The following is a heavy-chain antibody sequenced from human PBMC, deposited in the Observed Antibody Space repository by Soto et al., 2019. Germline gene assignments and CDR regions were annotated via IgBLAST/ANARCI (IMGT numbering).Heavy chain of an antibody. J-gene: IGHJ6*02. CDR3: ARDLYGGKAYYYYYGMDV. CDR2: IIPIFGTA. CDR1: GGTFSSYA. V-gene: IGHV1-69*01. D-gene: IGHD4-17*01. Sequence: QVQLVQSGAEVKKPGSSVKVSCKASGGTFSSYAISWVRQAPGQGLEWMGGIIPIFGTANYAQKFQGRVTITADESTSTAYMELSSLRSDDTAVYYCARDLYGGKAYYYYYGMDVWGQGTTVTVSS.